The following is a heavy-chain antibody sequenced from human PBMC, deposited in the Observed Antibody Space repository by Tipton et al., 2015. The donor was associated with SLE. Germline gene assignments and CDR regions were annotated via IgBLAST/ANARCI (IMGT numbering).Heavy chain of an antibody. CDR2: INQSGST. CDR1: GGSFSGYY. Sequence: TLSLTCAVYGGSFSGYYWSWIRQPPGKGLEWIGEINQSGSTNYNPSLKSRLNISVAKSKNQFSLKLTSVTAADTAVYFCARRFFDGSGSIWGQGTLVTVSS. J-gene: IGHJ4*02. D-gene: IGHD3-22*01. CDR3: ARRFFDGSGSI. V-gene: IGHV4-34*01.